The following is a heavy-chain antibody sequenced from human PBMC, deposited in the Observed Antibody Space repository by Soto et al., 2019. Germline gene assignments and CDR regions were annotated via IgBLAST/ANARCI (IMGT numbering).Heavy chain of an antibody. CDR3: ARASGLTHPGFDY. J-gene: IGHJ4*02. CDR1: GFTFSSYA. Sequence: GSLRLSCAASGFTFSSYAMHWVRQAPGKGLEWVAVVSYDGSNKYYADSVKGRFTISRDNSKNTLYLQMNSLRAEDTAVYYCARASGLTHPGFDYWGQGTLVTVSS. D-gene: IGHD3-9*01. V-gene: IGHV3-30-3*01. CDR2: VSYDGSNK.